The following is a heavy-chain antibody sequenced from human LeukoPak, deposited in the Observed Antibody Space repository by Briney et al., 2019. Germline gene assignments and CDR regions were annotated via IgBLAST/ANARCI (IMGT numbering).Heavy chain of an antibody. V-gene: IGHV4-39*01. Sequence: SETLSLTCTVSGGSISSSAYHWGGIGHPPGRGLEWIGIIYYTGTTYYNPSLKSRVTISLDTSKNQFSLRLSSVTATDTALYYCARQQSSGLDPWGQGTLVTVSS. J-gene: IGHJ5*02. CDR3: ARQQSSGLDP. CDR2: IYYTGTT. D-gene: IGHD6-19*01. CDR1: GGSISSSAYH.